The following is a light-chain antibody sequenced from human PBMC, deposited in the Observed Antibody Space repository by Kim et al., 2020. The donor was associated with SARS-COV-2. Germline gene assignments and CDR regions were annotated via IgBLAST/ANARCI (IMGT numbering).Light chain of an antibody. J-gene: IGLJ2*01. V-gene: IGLV2-23*02. CDR2: EVD. CDR3: CSYAGSSTLV. CDR1: STDIGSYNT. Sequence: QSALTQPASVSGSPGQSITISCTGTSTDIGSYNTVSWYQQHPDKAPKILIYEVDKRSSGVSNRFSASKSGNTASLTITGLQAEDEAHYHCCSYAGSSTLVFGGGTQLTVL.